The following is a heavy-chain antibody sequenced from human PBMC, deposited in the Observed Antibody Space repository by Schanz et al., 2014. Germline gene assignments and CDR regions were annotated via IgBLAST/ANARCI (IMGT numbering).Heavy chain of an antibody. CDR1: GFTLSSYA. D-gene: IGHD2-15*01. J-gene: IGHJ4*02. CDR2: ISYDGSNK. Sequence: QVQLVESGGGVVQPGRSLRLSCAAYGFTLSSYAMHWVRQAPGKGLEWVAVISYDGSNKYYADSVKGRFTISRDNSKNTLYLQMNTLRAEGTAVYYCARDRGYCSGGSCLTFDYWGQGTLVTVSS. CDR3: ARDRGYCSGGSCLTFDY. V-gene: IGHV3-30-3*01.